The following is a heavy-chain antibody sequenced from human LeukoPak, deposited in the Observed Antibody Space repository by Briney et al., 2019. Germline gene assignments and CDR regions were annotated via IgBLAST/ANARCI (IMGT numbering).Heavy chain of an antibody. D-gene: IGHD6-6*01. CDR3: ARGPNSNWSGLDF. V-gene: IGHV3-74*01. J-gene: IGHJ4*02. CDR1: GFSFNGHW. CDR2: ISPTGSTT. Sequence: GESLRLSCTASGFSFNGHWMHWARQLPGKGLVWVSRISPTGSTTSYADSVKGRFTVSRDNAKNTLYLQVNNLRAEDTAVYYCARGPNSNWSGLDFWGQGTLLTVSS.